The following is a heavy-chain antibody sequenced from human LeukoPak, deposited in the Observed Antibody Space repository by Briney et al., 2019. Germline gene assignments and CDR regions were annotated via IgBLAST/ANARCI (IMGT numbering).Heavy chain of an antibody. Sequence: PGGSLRLSCAASGFTFSSYGMHWVRQAPGKGLEWVAFIRYDGSKKYYADSVKGRFTISRDNSKNTLYLQMNSLRAEDTAVYYCAKFDGSGSSNFDYWGQGTLVTVSS. D-gene: IGHD3-10*01. J-gene: IGHJ4*02. CDR1: GFTFSSYG. CDR3: AKFDGSGSSNFDY. V-gene: IGHV3-30*02. CDR2: IRYDGSKK.